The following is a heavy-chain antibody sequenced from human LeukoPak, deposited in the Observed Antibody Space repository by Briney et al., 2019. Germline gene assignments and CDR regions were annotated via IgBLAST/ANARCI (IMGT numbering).Heavy chain of an antibody. CDR3: ARVLHYYDSSGYYQH. D-gene: IGHD3-22*01. J-gene: IGHJ1*01. V-gene: IGHV3-30-3*01. Sequence: PGGSLRLSCAASGFTFSSYAMHWVRQAPGKGLEWVAVISYDGSNTYYADSVRGRFTISRGNSKNTLYLQMNSLRAEDTAVYYCARVLHYYDSSGYYQHWGQGTLVTVSS. CDR2: ISYDGSNT. CDR1: GFTFSSYA.